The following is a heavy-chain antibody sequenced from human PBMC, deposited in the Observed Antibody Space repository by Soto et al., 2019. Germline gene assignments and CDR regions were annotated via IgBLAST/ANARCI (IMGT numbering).Heavy chain of an antibody. J-gene: IGHJ5*02. CDR3: ARHVLDGWFDP. CDR2: IYYSGST. CDR1: GGSISSSSYY. V-gene: IGHV4-39*01. Sequence: SETLSLICTVSGGSISSSSYYWGWIRQPPGKGLEWIGSIYYSGSTYYNPSLKSRVTISVDTSKNQFSLKLSSVTAADTAVYYCARHVLDGWFDPWGQGTLVTVSS.